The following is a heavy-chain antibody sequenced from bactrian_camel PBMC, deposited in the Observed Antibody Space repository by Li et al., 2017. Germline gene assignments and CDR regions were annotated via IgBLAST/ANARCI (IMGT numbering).Heavy chain of an antibody. V-gene: IGHV3S63*01. Sequence: HVQLVESGGGSVQAGGSLRLSCVASEYPARYMGWFRQAPGQEREGVAAIYTSDSSTYYADSVLGRFTISRDNAKDTLYLQMNSLKPEDTATYYCAAAAGYGLTTPLAPSRYRYWGQGTQVTVS. CDR1: EYPARY. J-gene: IGHJ4*01. CDR2: IYTSDSST. CDR3: AAAAGYGLTTPLAPSRYRY. D-gene: IGHD5*01.